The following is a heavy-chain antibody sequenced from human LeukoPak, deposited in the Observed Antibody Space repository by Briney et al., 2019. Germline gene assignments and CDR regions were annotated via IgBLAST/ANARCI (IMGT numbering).Heavy chain of an antibody. CDR2: TFSSGTT. Sequence: GGSLRLSCAASGFTVSSNYMSWARQAPGKGLEWVSVTFSSGTTFYADSVKGRFTISRDNSENTLYLQMNSLRADDTAVYYCATDYGSGTYYNDNPWGQGTLVTVSS. V-gene: IGHV3-53*01. CDR1: GFTVSSNY. CDR3: ATDYGSGTYYNDNP. D-gene: IGHD3-10*01. J-gene: IGHJ5*02.